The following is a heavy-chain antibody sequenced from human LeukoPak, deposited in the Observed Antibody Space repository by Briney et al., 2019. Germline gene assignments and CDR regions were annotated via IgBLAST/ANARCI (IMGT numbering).Heavy chain of an antibody. V-gene: IGHV4-34*01. CDR3: ARALSRIAAHGY. CDR2: INHSGST. CDR1: GGSFSGYY. Sequence: NPSETLSRTCAVYGGSFSGYYWSWIRQPPGKGLEWIGEINHSGSTNYNPSLKSRVTKSVDTSKNQFSLKLSSVTAADTAVYYCARALSRIAAHGYWGQGTLVTVSS. J-gene: IGHJ4*02. D-gene: IGHD6-6*01.